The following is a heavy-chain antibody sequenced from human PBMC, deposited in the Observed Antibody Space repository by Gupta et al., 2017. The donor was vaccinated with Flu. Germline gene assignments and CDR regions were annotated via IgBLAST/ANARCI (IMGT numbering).Heavy chain of an antibody. CDR3: ARRGKTGYDNWFDP. J-gene: IGHJ5*02. D-gene: IGHD3-9*01. V-gene: IGHV4-39*01. CDR2: IFYTGST. Sequence: IRQPPGKGLEWIGSIFYTGSTSYSPSLKSRVTIPVDTSKNQFSLKLSSVTAADTAVYYCARRGKTGYDNWFDPWGQGTLVTVSS.